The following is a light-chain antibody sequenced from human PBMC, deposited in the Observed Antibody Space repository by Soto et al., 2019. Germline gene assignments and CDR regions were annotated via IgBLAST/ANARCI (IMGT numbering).Light chain of an antibody. CDR3: HQSSTCPFT. CDR2: DAS. V-gene: IGKV3-11*01. Sequence: EIVLTQSPATLSLSPGERATLSCRASQSISSYLAWYQQKPDQAPRLLIYDASNRATGIPARFSGSGSGTDFTLTISSLEPEEFEVYYCHQSSTCPFTFGPGTKVDI. CDR1: QSISSY. J-gene: IGKJ3*01.